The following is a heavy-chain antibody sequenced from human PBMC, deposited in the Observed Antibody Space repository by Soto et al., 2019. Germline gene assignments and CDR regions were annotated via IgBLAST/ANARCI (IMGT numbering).Heavy chain of an antibody. CDR3: ARGDTMVRGVIGWFDP. J-gene: IGHJ5*02. V-gene: IGHV1-69*12. CDR2: INPIFGTA. Sequence: QVQLVQSGAEVKKPGSSVKVSCKASGGTFSSYAISWVRQAPGQGLEWMGGINPIFGTANYAQKFQGRVTITADESTSTAYMELSSLRSEDTAVYYCARGDTMVRGVIGWFDPWGQGTLVTVSS. D-gene: IGHD3-10*01. CDR1: GGTFSSYA.